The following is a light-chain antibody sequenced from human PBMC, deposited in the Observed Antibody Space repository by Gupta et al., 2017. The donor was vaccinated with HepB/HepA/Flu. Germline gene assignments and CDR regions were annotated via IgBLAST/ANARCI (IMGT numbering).Light chain of an antibody. V-gene: IGKV3-15*01. CDR1: QSVHTN. Sequence: EIVMTQSPATLSVSPGERVAFSCRASQSVHTNFAWMQQRPGQAPRVLFYGASARATGVPARFIASGSRTEFTLTITSLQSEDVAVYVCQQYNNWPWTFGQGTKVEI. J-gene: IGKJ1*01. CDR3: QQYNNWPWT. CDR2: GAS.